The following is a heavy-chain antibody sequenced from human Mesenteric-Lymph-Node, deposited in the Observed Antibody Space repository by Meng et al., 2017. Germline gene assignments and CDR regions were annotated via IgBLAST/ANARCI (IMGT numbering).Heavy chain of an antibody. CDR1: GFTFSSYG. CDR3: ARVGSGSYYDP. Sequence: QVRLVGSGGGVVQPGRSLSLSCAASGFTFSSYGMHWVRQAPGKGLEWVAVIWYDGSNKYYADSVKGRFTISRDNSKNTLYLQMNSLRAEDTAVYYCARVGSGSYYDPWGQGTLVTVSS. J-gene: IGHJ5*02. D-gene: IGHD1-26*01. CDR2: IWYDGSNK. V-gene: IGHV3-33*01.